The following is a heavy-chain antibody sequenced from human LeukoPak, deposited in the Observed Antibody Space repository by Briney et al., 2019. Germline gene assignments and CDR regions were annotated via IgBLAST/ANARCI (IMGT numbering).Heavy chain of an antibody. Sequence: GASVKVSCKASGYTFTSYYMHWVRQAPGQGLEWMGIINPSGGSTSYAQKFQGRVTMTRDTSTSTVYMELSSLRSEDTAVYYCARVNGYNYYYYYYMDVWGKGTTVTVSS. V-gene: IGHV1-46*01. CDR1: GYTFTSYY. CDR3: ARVNGYNYYYYYYMDV. D-gene: IGHD5-24*01. J-gene: IGHJ6*03. CDR2: INPSGGST.